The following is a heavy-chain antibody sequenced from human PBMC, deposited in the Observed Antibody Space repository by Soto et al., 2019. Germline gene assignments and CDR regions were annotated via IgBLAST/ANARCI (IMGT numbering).Heavy chain of an antibody. CDR1: GGSISSGDYY. J-gene: IGHJ2*01. V-gene: IGHV4-30-4*01. CDR3: ARGTVVTPEVPYWYFDL. CDR2: IDYSGST. D-gene: IGHD2-21*02. Sequence: QVQLQESGPGLVKPSQTLSLTCTVSGGSISSGDYYWSWIRQPPGKGLEWIGYIDYSGSTYYNPSLKSRVTISVDTSKNQFSRKLSSVTAADTAVYYCARGTVVTPEVPYWYFDLWGRGTLVTVSS.